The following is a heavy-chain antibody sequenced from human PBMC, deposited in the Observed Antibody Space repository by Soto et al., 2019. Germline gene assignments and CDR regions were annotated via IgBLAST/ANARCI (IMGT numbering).Heavy chain of an antibody. V-gene: IGHV4-59*04. CDR3: AAGGGLPRYY. CDR2: IYHSGST. CDR1: GGSISSYY. Sequence: SETRSLTCTVSGGSISSYYWRWIRQPPGKGLEWIGYIYHSGSTYYNPSLKSRVTISVDRSKNQFSLKLSSVTAADTAVYYCAAGGGLPRYYWGQGTLVTVSS. J-gene: IGHJ4*02. D-gene: IGHD5-12*01.